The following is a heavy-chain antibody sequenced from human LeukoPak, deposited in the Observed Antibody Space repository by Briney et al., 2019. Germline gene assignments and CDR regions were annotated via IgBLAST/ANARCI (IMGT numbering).Heavy chain of an antibody. Sequence: GGSLRLSCTATGFNFASYAMYWVRQAPGRGLEWVASISYDGRGKYYVNSVKGRFFISKDSSMTTLFLDMNSLRPEDTALYYCVRDLYSRSPYFDVWGQGTLVTVSS. J-gene: IGHJ4*02. CDR2: ISYDGRGK. CDR1: GFNFASYA. D-gene: IGHD2-21*01. V-gene: IGHV3-30*03. CDR3: VRDLYSRSPYFDV.